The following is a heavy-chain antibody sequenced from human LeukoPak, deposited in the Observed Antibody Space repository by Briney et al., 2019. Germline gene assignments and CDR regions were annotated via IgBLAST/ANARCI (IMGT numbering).Heavy chain of an antibody. J-gene: IGHJ6*03. D-gene: IGHD5-18*01. CDR2: MNSNSGNT. CDR1: GYTFTNYD. Sequence: ASVKVSCKASGYTFTNYDINWVRQATGQGLEWMGWMNSNSGNTGYAQKFQGRVTITRNTSISTAYMELSSLRSEDTAVYYCARVRSAGYSYDYYYYYMDVWGKGTTVTISS. V-gene: IGHV1-8*03. CDR3: ARVRSAGYSYDYYYYYMDV.